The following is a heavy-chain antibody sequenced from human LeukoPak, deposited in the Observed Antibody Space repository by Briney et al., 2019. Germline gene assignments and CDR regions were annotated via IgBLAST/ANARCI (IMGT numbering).Heavy chain of an antibody. CDR2: IYSGGST. CDR3: ARGYSGSCYDY. D-gene: IGHD2-15*01. Sequence: GGSLRLSCAASGFTVSSNYMSWVRQAPGKGLEWVSVIYSGGSTYYADSVKGRFTISRDNSKNTLYLQMNSLRAEDTAVYYCARGYSGSCYDYWGQGTLVTVSS. J-gene: IGHJ4*02. V-gene: IGHV3-66*01. CDR1: GFTVSSNY.